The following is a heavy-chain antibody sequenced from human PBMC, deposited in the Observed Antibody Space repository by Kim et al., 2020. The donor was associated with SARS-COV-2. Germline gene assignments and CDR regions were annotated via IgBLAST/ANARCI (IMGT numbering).Heavy chain of an antibody. V-gene: IGHV1-24*01. CDR2: FDPEDGET. D-gene: IGHD3-22*01. Sequence: ASVKVSCKVSGYTLTELSMHWVRQAPGKGLEWMGGFDPEDGETIYAQKFQGRVTMTEDTSTDTAYMELSSLRSEDTAVYYCATVPPRDYYDSSGYPRGIDYWGQGTLVTVSS. J-gene: IGHJ4*02. CDR3: ATVPPRDYYDSSGYPRGIDY. CDR1: GYTLTELS.